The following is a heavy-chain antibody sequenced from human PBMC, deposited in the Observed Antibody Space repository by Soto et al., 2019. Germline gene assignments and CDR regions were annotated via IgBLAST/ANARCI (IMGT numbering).Heavy chain of an antibody. CDR2: INAGNGNT. J-gene: IGHJ6*02. Sequence: GASVKVSCKASGYTFTSYAMHWVRQAPGQRLEWMGWINAGNGNTKYSQKFQGRVTITRDTSASTAYMELSSLRSEDTAAYYCARVSQQLAATIHYYYYYGMDVWGQGTTVTVSS. CDR3: ARVSQQLAATIHYYYYYGMDV. V-gene: IGHV1-3*01. CDR1: GYTFTSYA. D-gene: IGHD5-12*01.